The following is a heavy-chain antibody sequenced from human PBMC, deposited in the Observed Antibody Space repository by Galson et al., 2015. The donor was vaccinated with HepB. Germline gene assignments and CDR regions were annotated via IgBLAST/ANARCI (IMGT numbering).Heavy chain of an antibody. CDR3: ARPNHFWSGYPFDY. J-gene: IGHJ4*02. D-gene: IGHD3-3*02. V-gene: IGHV3-21*04. CDR1: GFTFSSYS. Sequence: SLRLSCAASGFTFSSYSMNWVRQAPGKGLEWVSSISSSSSYIYYADSVKGRFTISRDNAKNSLYLQMNSLRAEDTAVYYCARPNHFWSGYPFDYWGQGTLVTVSS. CDR2: ISSSSSYI.